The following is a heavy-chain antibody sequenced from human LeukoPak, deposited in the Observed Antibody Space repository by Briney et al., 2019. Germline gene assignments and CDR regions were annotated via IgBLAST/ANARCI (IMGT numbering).Heavy chain of an antibody. J-gene: IGHJ5*02. CDR3: ARDKSPLGGRVLFFDP. CDR1: GFTFSSYS. D-gene: IGHD3-10*01. CDR2: ISSSSSYI. Sequence: GGSLRLSCAASGFTFSSYSMNWVRQAPGKGLEWVSSISSSSSYIYYADSVKGRFTISRDNAKNSLYLQMNSLRAEDTAVYYCARDKSPLGGRVLFFDPWGQGTLVTVSS. V-gene: IGHV3-21*01.